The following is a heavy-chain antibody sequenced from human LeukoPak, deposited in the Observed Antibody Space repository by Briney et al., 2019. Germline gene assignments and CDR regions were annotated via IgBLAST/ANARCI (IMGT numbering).Heavy chain of an antibody. J-gene: IGHJ1*01. D-gene: IGHD6-19*01. V-gene: IGHV4-38-2*02. Sequence: SETLSLTCTVSGCSISSGYYWGWIRQPPGKGLEWIGSIYHSGSTYYNPSLKSRVTISVDTSKNQFSLKLSSVTAADTAVYYCARAGIAVAGAEYFQHWGQGTLVTVSS. CDR1: GCSISSGYY. CDR2: IYHSGST. CDR3: ARAGIAVAGAEYFQH.